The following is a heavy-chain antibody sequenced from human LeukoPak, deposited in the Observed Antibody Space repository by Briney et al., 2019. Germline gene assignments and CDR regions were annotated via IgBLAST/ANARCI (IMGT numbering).Heavy chain of an antibody. CDR3: ARDPYDSSGYSPEDY. J-gene: IGHJ4*02. Sequence: PGGSLRLSCAASGFTFDDYGMSWVRQAPGKGLEWVSGINWNGGSTGYADSVKGRFTISRDNAKNSLYLQMNSLRAEDTAVYYCARDPYDSSGYSPEDYWGQGTLVTVSS. CDR2: INWNGGST. CDR1: GFTFDDYG. D-gene: IGHD3-22*01. V-gene: IGHV3-20*04.